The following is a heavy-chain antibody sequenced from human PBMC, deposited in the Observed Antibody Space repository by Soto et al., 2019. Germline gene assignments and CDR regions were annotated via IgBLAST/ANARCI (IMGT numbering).Heavy chain of an antibody. J-gene: IGHJ6*03. CDR1: GFTFSSYG. V-gene: IGHV3-33*01. D-gene: IGHD2-2*01. CDR3: ARGGDIVVVPAAQHLTLTDYYMDV. Sequence: GGSLRLSCAASGFTFSSYGMHWVRQAPGKGLEWVAVIWYDGSNKYYADSVKGRFTISRDNSKNTLYLQMNSLRAEDTAVYYCARGGDIVVVPAAQHLTLTDYYMDVWGKGTTVTVSS. CDR2: IWYDGSNK.